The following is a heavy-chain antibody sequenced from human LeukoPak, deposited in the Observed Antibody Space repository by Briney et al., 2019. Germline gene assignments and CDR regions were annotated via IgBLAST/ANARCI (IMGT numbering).Heavy chain of an antibody. CDR3: ARGTTRYTTTYYFDY. CDR1: GTSISNYY. D-gene: IGHD2-2*02. V-gene: IGHV4-59*01. Sequence: SETLSLTCTVSGTSISNYYWSCIRQPPGKGLEGIGYIYYSGDTNYNPSLKSRVTMSVDTSKNQFSLKLSSLTAADTAVFYCARGTTRYTTTYYFDYWGQGTLVTVSS. CDR2: IYYSGDT. J-gene: IGHJ4*02.